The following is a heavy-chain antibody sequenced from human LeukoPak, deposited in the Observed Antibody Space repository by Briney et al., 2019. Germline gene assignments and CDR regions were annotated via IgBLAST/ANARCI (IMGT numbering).Heavy chain of an antibody. CDR3: ARGNGHSSSSRYFDY. V-gene: IGHV3-66*01. J-gene: IGHJ4*02. D-gene: IGHD6-6*01. Sequence: PGGSLRLSCAASGFTVSSNYMNWVRQAPGKGLEWVSVIASGGSTYCADPVKGRFTISRDTSKNTLYLQMNSLRAEDTAVYYCARGNGHSSSSRYFDYWGQGTLVTVSS. CDR1: GFTVSSNY. CDR2: IASGGST.